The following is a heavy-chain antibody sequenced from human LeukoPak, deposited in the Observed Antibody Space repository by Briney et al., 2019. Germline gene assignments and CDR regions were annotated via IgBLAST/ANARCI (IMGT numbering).Heavy chain of an antibody. D-gene: IGHD3-16*02. CDR2: ISGSGGST. CDR3: AKGGYDYVWGSYRSIIDAFDI. Sequence: GGSLRLSCAASGFTFSSYAMSWVRQAPGKGLEWVSAISGSGGSTYYADFVKGRFIISRDNSKNTLYLQMNSLRAEDTAVYYCAKGGYDYVWGSYRSIIDAFDIWGQGTMVTVSS. CDR1: GFTFSSYA. V-gene: IGHV3-23*01. J-gene: IGHJ3*02.